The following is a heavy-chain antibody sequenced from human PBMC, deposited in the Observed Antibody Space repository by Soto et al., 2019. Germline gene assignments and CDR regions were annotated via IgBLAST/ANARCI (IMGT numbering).Heavy chain of an antibody. CDR3: ARERFGELNHDY. CDR2: IIPILGIA. J-gene: IGHJ4*02. CDR1: GGTFSSYT. D-gene: IGHD3-10*01. Sequence: QVQLVQSGAEVKKPGSSVKVSCKASGGTFSSYTISWVRQAPGQGLEWMGRIIPILGIANYAQKFQGRVTITADKSTSTAYMELSSLRSEDTAVYYCARERFGELNHDYWGQGTLVTVSS. V-gene: IGHV1-69*08.